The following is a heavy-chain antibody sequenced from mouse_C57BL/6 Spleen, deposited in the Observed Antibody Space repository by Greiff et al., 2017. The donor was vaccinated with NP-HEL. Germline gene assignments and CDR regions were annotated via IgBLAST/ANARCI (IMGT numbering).Heavy chain of an antibody. CDR2: IYPGDGDT. V-gene: IGHV1-82*01. CDR1: GYAFSSSW. Sequence: VQLQQSGPELVKPGASVKISCKASGYAFSSSWMNWVKQRPGKGLEWIGRIYPGDGDTNYNGKFKGKATLTADKSSSTAYMQLSSLTSEDSAVYFCARTGGWLYDFDYWGQGTTLTVSS. J-gene: IGHJ2*01. D-gene: IGHD3-3*01. CDR3: ARTGGWLYDFDY.